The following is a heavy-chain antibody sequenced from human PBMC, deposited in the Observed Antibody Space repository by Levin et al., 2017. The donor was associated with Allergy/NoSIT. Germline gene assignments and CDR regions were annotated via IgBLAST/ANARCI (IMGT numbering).Heavy chain of an antibody. J-gene: IGHJ4*02. CDR3: ARDNDYAWWSYRHNHFDY. V-gene: IGHV3-30*04. CDR1: GFTFTRNA. D-gene: IGHD3-16*02. Sequence: GGSLRLSCAASGFTFTRNAMHWVRQDPGKGLEWVAVISSDGKNTYLADSVKGRFTISRDNSKNTVHLQMNTLRPEDTAVYYCARDNDYAWWSYRHNHFDYWGQGIRVTVSS. CDR2: ISSDGKNT.